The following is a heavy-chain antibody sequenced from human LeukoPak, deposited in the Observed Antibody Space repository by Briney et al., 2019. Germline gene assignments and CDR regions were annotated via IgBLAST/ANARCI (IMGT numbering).Heavy chain of an antibody. CDR3: ARGGVDQPFDP. CDR2: INHSGTT. CDR1: GGPFSGYY. Sequence: PSETLSLTCAVYGGPFSGYYWTWIRQPPGKGLEWIGEINHSGTTNYNPSLKSRVAISVDTSKNQFSLKLTSVTAADTAVYYCARGGVDQPFDPWGQGTLVTVSS. J-gene: IGHJ5*02. D-gene: IGHD3-16*01. V-gene: IGHV4-34*01.